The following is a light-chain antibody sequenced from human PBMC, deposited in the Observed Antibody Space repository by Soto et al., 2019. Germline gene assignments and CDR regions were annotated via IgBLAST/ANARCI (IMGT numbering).Light chain of an antibody. CDR1: QSISNY. J-gene: IGKJ4*01. CDR2: VAS. V-gene: IGKV1-39*01. Sequence: DIQMTQSPSSLSASVGDRVTLTCRASQSISNYLNWYQQKPGKAPDLLIYVASNLQSGVPSRFSGSGSGTDFTLTISSLQPEDFATYYCQQSYSDMLTFGGGTKVDIK. CDR3: QQSYSDMLT.